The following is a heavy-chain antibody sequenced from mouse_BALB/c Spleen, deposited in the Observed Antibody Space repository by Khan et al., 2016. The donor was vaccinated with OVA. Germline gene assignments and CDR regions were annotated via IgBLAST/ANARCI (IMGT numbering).Heavy chain of an antibody. CDR3: ATLYGSPFTY. D-gene: IGHD2-1*01. CDR1: GFNIKDTY. CDR2: IDPANGAT. V-gene: IGHV14-3*02. J-gene: IGHJ3*01. Sequence: EVQLQQSGAELVKPGASVKLSCTASGFNIKDTYIHWVKERPEQGPEWIGRIDPANGATNYDPKFQGKATITADTSSTTASLQLSSLTSEDTAVYYCATLYGSPFTYWGQWTLVTVSA.